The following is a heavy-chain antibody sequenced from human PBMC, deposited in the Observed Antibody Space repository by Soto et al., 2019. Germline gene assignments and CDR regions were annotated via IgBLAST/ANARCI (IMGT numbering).Heavy chain of an antibody. D-gene: IGHD6-19*01. CDR1: GFTFNYYP. Sequence: QMQLVESGGGVVQPGGSLRLSCAASGFTFNYYPMHWVRQAPGKGLEWVAVVSFDGSNKYYADSVKGRFTISKDNSKNTLYLQMNSLRREDTAVYYCARLPGPLVAVVYIYPLDGREAMSDVDVWGQGTTVTVSS. CDR3: ARLPGPLVAVVYIYPLDGREAMSDVDV. CDR2: VSFDGSNK. J-gene: IGHJ6*02. V-gene: IGHV3-30-3*01.